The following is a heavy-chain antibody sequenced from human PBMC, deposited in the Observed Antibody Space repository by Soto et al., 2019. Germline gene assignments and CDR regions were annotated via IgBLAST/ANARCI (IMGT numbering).Heavy chain of an antibody. CDR1: GFTFSSYA. CDR3: ARRGWIQLTVAESDY. J-gene: IGHJ4*02. V-gene: IGHV3-30-3*01. CDR2: ISYDGSNK. Sequence: PGGSLRLSCAASGFTFSSYAMHWVRQAPGKGLEWVAVISYDGSNKYYADSVKGRFTISRDNSKNTLYLQMNSLRAEDTAVYYCARRGWIQLTVAESDYWGQGTLVTVSS. D-gene: IGHD5-18*01.